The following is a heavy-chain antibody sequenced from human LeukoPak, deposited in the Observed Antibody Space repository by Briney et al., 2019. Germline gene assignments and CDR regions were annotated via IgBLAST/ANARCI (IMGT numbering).Heavy chain of an antibody. CDR3: ARRPYSRNWFDL. D-gene: IGHD2-21*01. J-gene: IGHJ5*02. CDR1: GGSITSSSYY. V-gene: IGHV4-39*01. Sequence: PSEALSLTCTVSGGSITSSSYYWGWIRQPPGKGLEWIGSIYYSGSTYYNPSLKSRVTISVDTSKNQFSLKLSSVTAADTAVYYCARRPYSRNWFDLWGQGTLVPSPQ. CDR2: IYYSGST.